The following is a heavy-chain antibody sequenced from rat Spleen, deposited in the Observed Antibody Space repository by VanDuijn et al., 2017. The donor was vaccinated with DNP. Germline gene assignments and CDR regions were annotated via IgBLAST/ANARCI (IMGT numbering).Heavy chain of an antibody. CDR1: GFTFSNYY. CDR3: ARLAGYRHFDY. Sequence: EVQLVESGGGLVQPGRSLKLSCAASGFTFSNYYMAWVRQAPKKGLEWVATISPSGSRTYYPDSVKGRFTISRNNAKSSLYLQMNSLKSEDTATYYCARLAGYRHFDYWGQGVMVTVSS. CDR2: ISPSGSRT. V-gene: IGHV5-25*01. D-gene: IGHD1-1*01. J-gene: IGHJ2*01.